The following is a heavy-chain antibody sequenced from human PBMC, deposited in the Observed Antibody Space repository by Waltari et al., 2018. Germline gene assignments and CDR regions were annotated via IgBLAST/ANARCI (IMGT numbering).Heavy chain of an antibody. CDR3: ARQAAAERFFDY. V-gene: IGHV4-59*08. D-gene: IGHD6-13*01. CDR2: IYYSGST. J-gene: IGHJ4*02. CDR1: GGSISSYY. Sequence: QVQLQESGPGLVKPSETLSLTCTVSGGSISSYYWSWIRQPPGKGLEWIGYIYYSGSTNYNPSLKSRVTISVDTSKNQFSLKLSSVTAADTAVYYCARQAAAERFFDYWGQGTLVTVSS.